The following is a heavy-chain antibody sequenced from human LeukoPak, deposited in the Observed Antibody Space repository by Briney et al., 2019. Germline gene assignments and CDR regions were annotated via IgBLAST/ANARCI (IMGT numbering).Heavy chain of an antibody. V-gene: IGHV1-69*05. CDR3: ASQLVPTGNNWFDP. Sequence: SVKVSCKASGGTFSSYAISWVRQAPGQGLEWMGGIIPIFGTANYAQKFQGRVTITTDESTSTAYMELSSLRSEDTAVYYCASQLVPTGNNWFDPWGQGTLVTVSS. CDR1: GGTFSSYA. J-gene: IGHJ5*02. CDR2: IIPIFGTA. D-gene: IGHD6-6*01.